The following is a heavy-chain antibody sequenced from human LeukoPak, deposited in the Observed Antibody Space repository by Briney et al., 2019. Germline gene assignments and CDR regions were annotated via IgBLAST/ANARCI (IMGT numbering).Heavy chain of an antibody. V-gene: IGHV4-39*01. D-gene: IGHD2-15*01. CDR2: IYYSGST. CDR3: ASPMEFCSGGSCYQPRVPGAFDI. CDR1: GGSISTYY. J-gene: IGHJ3*02. Sequence: SETLSLTCTVSGGSISTYYWGWIRQPPGKGLEWIGSIYYSGSTYYNPSLKSRVTISVDTSKNQFSLKLSSVTAADTAVYYCASPMEFCSGGSCYQPRVPGAFDIWGQGTMVTVSS.